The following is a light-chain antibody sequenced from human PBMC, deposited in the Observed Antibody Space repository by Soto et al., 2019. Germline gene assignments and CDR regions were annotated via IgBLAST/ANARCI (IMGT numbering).Light chain of an antibody. CDR3: QQANGFPHT. Sequence: DIQMTQSPSSVSASVGDRVTITCRASQGIGSWLAWYQQKPGKAPNLLIYDASKLHSGVPSRFSGSGSGTDFSLTISSLQPEDFAAYYCQQANGFPHTFGGGTKVEI. V-gene: IGKV1-12*01. CDR2: DAS. J-gene: IGKJ4*01. CDR1: QGIGSW.